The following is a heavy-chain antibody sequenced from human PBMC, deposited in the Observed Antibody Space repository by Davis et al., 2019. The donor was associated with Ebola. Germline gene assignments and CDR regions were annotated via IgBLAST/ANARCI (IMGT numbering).Heavy chain of an antibody. J-gene: IGHJ4*02. CDR2: IYPFNGAT. CDR3: ARPILPEVTHCGVDY. D-gene: IGHD1-14*01. CDR1: GYTFTNFY. V-gene: IGHV1-2*06. Sequence: ASVKVSCKASGYTFTNFYIHWVRQAPGQGLEWMGRIYPFNGATNFADNFQGRVTMTTDMSITTAYMELSSLNSDDTAIYYCARPILPEVTHCGVDYWGQGTLVTVSS.